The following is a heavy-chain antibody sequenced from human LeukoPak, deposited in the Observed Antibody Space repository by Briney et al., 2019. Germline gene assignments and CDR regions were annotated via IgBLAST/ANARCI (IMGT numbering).Heavy chain of an antibody. CDR3: SKAEDISAAGTDN. V-gene: IGHV3-30*02. D-gene: IGHD6-13*01. J-gene: IGHJ4*01. CDR2: IRYDGSNK. Sequence: GGYLRLSCAASGFTFSSYDMHWVRQAPGKGLEWVAFIRYDGSNKYYADSVKGRFTISRYNSKNTLYLQMNSQRAEDTALSKRSKAEDISAAGTDNWGQGTLVTVSS. CDR1: GFTFSSYD.